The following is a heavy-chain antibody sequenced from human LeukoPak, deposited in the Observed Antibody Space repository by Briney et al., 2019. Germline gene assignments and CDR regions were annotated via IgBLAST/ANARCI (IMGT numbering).Heavy chain of an antibody. D-gene: IGHD2-15*01. Sequence: ASVNVSCKSSGYTFTVYYMHWVRKAPGQGLEWMGWINPNSGGTNYSQKFQGRVTMTRDTSISTAYMQLSRLRSADTAVYYCARPARPDLVVVVAATIDRYFQHWGQGTLVTVSS. V-gene: IGHV1-2*02. J-gene: IGHJ1*01. CDR1: GYTFTVYY. CDR3: ARPARPDLVVVVAATIDRYFQH. CDR2: INPNSGGT.